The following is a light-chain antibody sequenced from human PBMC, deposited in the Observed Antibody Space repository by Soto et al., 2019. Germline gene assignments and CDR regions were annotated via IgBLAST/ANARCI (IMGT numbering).Light chain of an antibody. CDR2: GAS. CDR1: QSVSSSY. Sequence: EIGLTQSPGTLSLSPGDRATLSCRASQSVSSSYLAWYQQKPGQAPGLLIYGASSRATGIPDRFSGSGSGTDFTLTISRLEPEDFAVYYCQQYGRSPWSFGQGTKVEVK. J-gene: IGKJ1*01. V-gene: IGKV3-20*01. CDR3: QQYGRSPWS.